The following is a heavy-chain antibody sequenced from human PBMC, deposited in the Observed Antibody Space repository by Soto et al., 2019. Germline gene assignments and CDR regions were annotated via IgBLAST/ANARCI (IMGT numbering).Heavy chain of an antibody. J-gene: IGHJ4*02. D-gene: IGHD1-7*01. CDR2: IYYSGST. CDR1: GGSISSSSYY. CDR3: ARLLMPSDGLTGTTTLFDY. V-gene: IGHV4-39*01. Sequence: SETLSLTCTVSGGSISSSSYYWGWIRQPPGKGLEWIGSIYYSGSTYYNPSLKSRVTISVDTSKNQFSLKLSSVTAADTAVYYCARLLMPSDGLTGTTTLFDYWGQGTLVTVSS.